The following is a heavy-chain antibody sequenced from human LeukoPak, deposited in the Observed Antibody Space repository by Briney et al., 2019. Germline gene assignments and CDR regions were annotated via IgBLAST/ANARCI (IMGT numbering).Heavy chain of an antibody. CDR1: GFTFSSYW. Sequence: PGGSLRLSCAASGFTFSSYWMSWVRQAPGKGLEWVANIKQDGSEKYYVDSVKGRFTISRDNAKNSLYLQMNSLRAEDTAVYYCARQGVRDWLPAGYYYYMDVWGKGTTVTVSS. V-gene: IGHV3-7*01. CDR3: ARQGVRDWLPAGYYYYMDV. D-gene: IGHD3-9*01. CDR2: IKQDGSEK. J-gene: IGHJ6*03.